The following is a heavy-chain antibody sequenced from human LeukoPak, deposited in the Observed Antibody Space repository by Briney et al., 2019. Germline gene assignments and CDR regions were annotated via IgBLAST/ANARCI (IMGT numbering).Heavy chain of an antibody. J-gene: IGHJ3*02. Sequence: SETLSLTCSVSVGSISGYYWTWIRQPAGKGLEWIGRVYTSGSTHYNPSLKTRLTMSVDTSKNQFSLKLNSVTAADTAVYYCARLITGTTTAFDIWGQGTVVTVSS. CDR2: VYTSGST. D-gene: IGHD1-7*01. CDR3: ARLITGTTTAFDI. CDR1: VGSISGYY. V-gene: IGHV4-4*07.